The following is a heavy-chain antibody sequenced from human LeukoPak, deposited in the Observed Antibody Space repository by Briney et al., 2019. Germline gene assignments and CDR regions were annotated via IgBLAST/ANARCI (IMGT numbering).Heavy chain of an antibody. CDR2: VYYSGTT. CDR1: GGSISGYY. V-gene: IGHV4-59*08. Sequence: SETLSPTCTVAGGSISGYYWNWIRQSPGKGLEWIGYVYYSGTTKYNPSLESRVTMSVDTSQNQFSLKLSSVAAADTAVYYCARHESSWYLYNWFDPWGQGTQVTVSS. J-gene: IGHJ5*02. CDR3: ARHESSWYLYNWFDP. D-gene: IGHD3-22*01.